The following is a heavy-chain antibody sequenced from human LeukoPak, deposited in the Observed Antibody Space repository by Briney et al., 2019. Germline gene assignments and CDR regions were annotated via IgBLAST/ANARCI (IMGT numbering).Heavy chain of an antibody. CDR2: IYWNGDK. CDR3: AHRYYDYVWGSYQTSHFDY. V-gene: IGHV2-5*01. J-gene: IGHJ4*02. D-gene: IGHD3-16*02. CDR1: GFSLSTSGVG. Sequence: SGPTLVKPTQTLTLTCTLSGFSLSTSGVGVGWIRQPPGKALEWLALIYWNGDKRYSPSLKSRLTITKDTSKNQVVLTMTNMDPVDTATYYCAHRYYDYVWGSYQTSHFDYWGQGTLVTVSS.